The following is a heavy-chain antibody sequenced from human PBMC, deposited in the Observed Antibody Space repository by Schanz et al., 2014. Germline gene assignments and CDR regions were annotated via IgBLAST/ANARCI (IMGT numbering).Heavy chain of an antibody. V-gene: IGHV3-15*01. CDR2: IKSKTDGGTT. Sequence: EVQLVESGGGLVKPGGSLRLSCAASGFTFSDAWMPWVRQAPGKGLEWVGRIKSKTDGGTTDYAAPVKGRFTISRDDSKNTLFLQMNSVKTEDTAVYYCATYCDGGCAIDNWGQGALVTVSS. J-gene: IGHJ4*02. CDR1: GFTFSDAW. CDR3: ATYCDGGCAIDN. D-gene: IGHD6-19*01.